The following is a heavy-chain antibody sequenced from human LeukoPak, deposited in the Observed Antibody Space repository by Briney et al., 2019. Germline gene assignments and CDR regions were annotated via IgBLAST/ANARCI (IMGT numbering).Heavy chain of an antibody. CDR1: GFTFSSYS. J-gene: IGHJ4*02. CDR2: ISSSSTYI. Sequence: PRGSLRLSCAASGFTFSSYSMNWVRQAPGKGLEWVSSISSSSTYIYYADLVKGRFTISRDNAKNSLYLQMNSLSAEDTAVYYCGHCTTTSCYAGGHWGQGTLVTVSS. CDR3: GHCTTTSCYAGGH. D-gene: IGHD2-2*01. V-gene: IGHV3-21*01.